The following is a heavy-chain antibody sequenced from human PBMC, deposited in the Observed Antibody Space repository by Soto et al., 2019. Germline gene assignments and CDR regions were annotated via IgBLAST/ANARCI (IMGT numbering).Heavy chain of an antibody. CDR3: ARIYEYSSSSPFDY. Sequence: SVKVSCKASGYSFTNYYIHWVRQAPGQGLEWMGEINPGGGSTGYAQKFQGRVTMTRDTSTSTVYMELSSLRSEDTAVYYCARIYEYSSSSPFDYWGQGTLVTVPQ. CDR2: INPGGGST. D-gene: IGHD6-6*01. V-gene: IGHV1-46*01. J-gene: IGHJ4*02. CDR1: GYSFTNYY.